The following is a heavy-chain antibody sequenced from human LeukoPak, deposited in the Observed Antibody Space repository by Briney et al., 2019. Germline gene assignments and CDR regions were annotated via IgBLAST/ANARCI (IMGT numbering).Heavy chain of an antibody. V-gene: IGHV3-23*01. D-gene: IGHD1-26*01. CDR1: GFTFSSYA. CDR3: AKGGSSSTKKYFDY. Sequence: GGSLRLSCAASGFTFSSYAMSWVRQAPGKGLEWVSGISSGGGTYYADSVKGRFTISRDNSQNTLYLQMNSLRAEDAAVYYCAKGGSSSTKKYFDYWGQGTLVTVSS. J-gene: IGHJ4*02. CDR2: ISSGGGT.